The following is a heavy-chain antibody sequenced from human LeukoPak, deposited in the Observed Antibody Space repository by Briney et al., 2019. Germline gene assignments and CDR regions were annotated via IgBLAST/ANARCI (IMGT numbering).Heavy chain of an antibody. Sequence: ASVKVSCKASGYTFTGYYMHCVRQAPGQGLEWMGWINPNSGGTNYAQKFQGRVTMTRDTSISTAYMELRRLRSDDTAVYYCARALKGDYGDYGGNWFAPWGQGTLVTVSS. J-gene: IGHJ5*02. V-gene: IGHV1-2*02. CDR1: GYTFTGYY. CDR2: INPNSGGT. D-gene: IGHD4-17*01. CDR3: ARALKGDYGDYGGNWFAP.